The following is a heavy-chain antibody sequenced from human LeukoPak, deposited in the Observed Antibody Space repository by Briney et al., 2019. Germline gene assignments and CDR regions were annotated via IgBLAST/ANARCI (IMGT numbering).Heavy chain of an antibody. D-gene: IGHD5-18*01. CDR1: GYTFTGYY. CDR3: ARDWLPDS. J-gene: IGHJ4*02. Sequence: ASVKVCCKASGYTFTGYYMHWVRQAPGQGLEWMGWINPNSGVTNYAQNFQGRVTMTRDTSISTAFMELTSLRPDDTAVYYCARDWLPDSWGQGTLVTVSS. V-gene: IGHV1-2*02. CDR2: INPNSGVT.